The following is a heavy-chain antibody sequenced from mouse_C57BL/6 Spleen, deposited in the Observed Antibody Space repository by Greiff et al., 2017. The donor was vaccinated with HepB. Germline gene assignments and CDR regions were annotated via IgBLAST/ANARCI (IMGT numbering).Heavy chain of an antibody. J-gene: IGHJ1*03. CDR2: IDPSDSYT. CDR3: ARLAGNYGYWYFDV. Sequence: VQLQQPGAELVKPGASVKLSCKASGYTFTSYWMQWVKQRPGQGLEWIGEIDPSDSYTNYNQKFKGKATLTVDTSSSSAYMQLSSLTSEDSAVCYCARLAGNYGYWYFDVWGTGTTVTVSS. V-gene: IGHV1-50*01. CDR1: GYTFTSYW. D-gene: IGHD2-4*01.